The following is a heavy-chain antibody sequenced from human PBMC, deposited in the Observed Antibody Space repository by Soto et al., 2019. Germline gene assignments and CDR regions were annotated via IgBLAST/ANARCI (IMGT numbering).Heavy chain of an antibody. CDR2: DYYTGTT. D-gene: IGHD2-2*01. V-gene: IGHV4-39*02. CDR3: ARLNGAYFSSTYHWFDP. Sequence: SELLSLRCSVSCGSSGSIGCCWSWIRQPPGKGLEWIGSDYYTGTTYYNPSLKSRVTISVDTSKNHFSLKVTSLTAADTSVYYCARLNGAYFSSTYHWFDPRAERIQVTVHS. CDR1: CGSSGSIGCC. J-gene: IGHJ5*02.